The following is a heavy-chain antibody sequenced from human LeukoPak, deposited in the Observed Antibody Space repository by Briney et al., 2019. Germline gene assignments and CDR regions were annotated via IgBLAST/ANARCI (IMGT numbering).Heavy chain of an antibody. D-gene: IGHD5-18*01. J-gene: IGHJ4*02. CDR3: AGESGALRGYSYGH. V-gene: IGHV3-30*02. Sequence: GGSLRLSCAASGFTFSNYAMHWVRQAPGKGLEWVALIRSDGSNEYYEDSVKGRITISRDNSRNTLYLQINSLRAEDTAVYYCAGESGALRGYSYGHWGQGTLVTVSS. CDR1: GFTFSNYA. CDR2: IRSDGSNE.